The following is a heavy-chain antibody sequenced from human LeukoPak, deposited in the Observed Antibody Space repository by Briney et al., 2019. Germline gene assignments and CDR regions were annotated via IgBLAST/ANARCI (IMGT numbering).Heavy chain of an antibody. J-gene: IGHJ6*03. CDR2: IYYSGST. CDR3: ARQPGIAAAGDYYYMDV. Sequence: PSETLSLTCTVSGGSISSYYWSWIRQPPGKGLEWIGYIYYSGSTNYNPSLTSRVTISVDTSNNQLSLKLSPLTAVDTAVYYCARQPGIAAAGDYYYMDVWGKGTTVSVCS. D-gene: IGHD6-13*01. V-gene: IGHV4-59*08. CDR1: GGSISSYY.